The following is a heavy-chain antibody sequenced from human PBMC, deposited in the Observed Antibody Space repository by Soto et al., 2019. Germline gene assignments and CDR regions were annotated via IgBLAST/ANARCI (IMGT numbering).Heavy chain of an antibody. CDR2: INHSGST. J-gene: IGHJ4*02. D-gene: IGHD3-22*01. V-gene: IGHV4-34*01. CDR1: GGSFSCYY. Sequence: SETLSLTCAVYGGSFSCYYWSWIRQPPGKGLERIGEINHSGSTNYNPSLKSRVTISVDTSKNQFSLKLSSVTAADTAVYYCARGRVYYDSSGYYYGRYFDYWGQGTLVTVSS. CDR3: ARGRVYYDSSGYYYGRYFDY.